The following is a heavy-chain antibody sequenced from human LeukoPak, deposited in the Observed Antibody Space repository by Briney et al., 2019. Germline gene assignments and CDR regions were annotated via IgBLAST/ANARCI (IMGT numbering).Heavy chain of an antibody. CDR2: IYYSGST. D-gene: IGHD6-13*01. Sequence: SETLSLTCTVSGGPITSASYYWGWIRQPPGKGLEWIGSIYYSGSTYYNPSLKSRVTLSVDTSKNQFSLKLSSVTAADTAVYYCARLGISAAATYCFDYWGQGTLVTVSS. V-gene: IGHV4-39*01. CDR3: ARLGISAAATYCFDY. CDR1: GGPITSASYY. J-gene: IGHJ4*02.